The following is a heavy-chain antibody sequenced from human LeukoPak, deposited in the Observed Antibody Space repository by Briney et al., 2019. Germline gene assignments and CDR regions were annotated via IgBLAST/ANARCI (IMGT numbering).Heavy chain of an antibody. D-gene: IGHD1-26*01. V-gene: IGHV4-59*01. J-gene: IGHJ4*02. Sequence: SETLSLTCTVSGGSISSYYWSWIRQPPGKGLEWIGYIYYSGSTNYNPSLKSRVTISVDTSKNQFSLKLSSETAADTAVYYCARWVGATLSGQTYYFDYWGQGTLVTVSS. CDR1: GGSISSYY. CDR2: IYYSGST. CDR3: ARWVGATLSGQTYYFDY.